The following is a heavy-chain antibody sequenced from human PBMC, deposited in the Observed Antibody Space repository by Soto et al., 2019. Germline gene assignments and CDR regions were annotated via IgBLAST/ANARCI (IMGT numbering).Heavy chain of an antibody. J-gene: IGHJ4*02. CDR3: ARAPRGGYDYEAYYFDY. V-gene: IGHV3-13*01. Sequence: GGSLRLSCAASGFTFSSYDRHWVRQATGKGLEWVSAIGTAGDTYYPGSVKGRFTISRENAKNSLYLQMNSLRAEDTAVYYCARAPRGGYDYEAYYFDYWGQGTLVTVSS. CDR2: IGTAGDT. D-gene: IGHD5-12*01. CDR1: GFTFSSYD.